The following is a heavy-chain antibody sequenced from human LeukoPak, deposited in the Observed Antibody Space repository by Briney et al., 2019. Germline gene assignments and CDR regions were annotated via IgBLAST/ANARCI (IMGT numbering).Heavy chain of an antibody. CDR3: SRDTLRPGSSYGYRYYFDY. CDR2: IRSQAFGGTA. J-gene: IGHJ4*02. Sequence: GGSLRLSCAASGFSFSSYTMNWVRQAPGKGLEWVGFIRSQAFGGTAEYAASVIGRFTMSRDDSKNIAYIQMNSLKSEDTAVYYCSRDTLRPGSSYGYRYYFDYWGQGTLVTVSS. D-gene: IGHD5-18*01. V-gene: IGHV3-49*04. CDR1: GFSFSSYT.